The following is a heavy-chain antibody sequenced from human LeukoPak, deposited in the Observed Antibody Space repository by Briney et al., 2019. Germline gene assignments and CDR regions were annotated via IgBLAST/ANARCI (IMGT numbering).Heavy chain of an antibody. CDR2: FDPEDGET. Sequence: GASVKVSCKVSGYTLTELSTHWVRQAPGKGLEWMGGFDPEDGETIYAQKFQGRVTMTEDTSTDTAYMELSSLRSEDTAVYYCATGDILTGYYPPPIDYWGQGTLVTVSS. V-gene: IGHV1-24*01. CDR3: ATGDILTGYYPPPIDY. D-gene: IGHD3-9*01. J-gene: IGHJ4*02. CDR1: GYTLTELS.